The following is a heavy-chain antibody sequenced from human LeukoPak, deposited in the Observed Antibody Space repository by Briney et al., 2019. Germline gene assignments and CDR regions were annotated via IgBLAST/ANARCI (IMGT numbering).Heavy chain of an antibody. V-gene: IGHV4-61*02. J-gene: IGHJ4*02. CDR1: GGSISSGSYY. Sequence: SETLSLTCTVSGGSISSGSYYWSWIRQPAGKGLEWIGRIYTSGSTNYNPSLKSRVTISVDTSKNQFSLKLSSVTAADTAVYYCARAYFGVVIMFDYWGQGTLVTVSS. CDR2: IYTSGST. CDR3: ARAYFGVVIMFDY. D-gene: IGHD3-3*01.